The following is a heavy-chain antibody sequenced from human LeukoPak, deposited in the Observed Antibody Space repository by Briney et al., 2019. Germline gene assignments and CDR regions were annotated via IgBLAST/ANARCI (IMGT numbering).Heavy chain of an antibody. CDR1: GFTFSSYD. J-gene: IGHJ4*02. D-gene: IGHD3-10*01. CDR3: ARPRGSGSYFYFDS. CDR2: IWYDGSNK. V-gene: IGHV3-33*01. Sequence: GGSLRLSCAASGFTFSSYDMHWVRQAPGKGLEWVAVIWYDGSNKYYADSVSGRFNISRDNSKNTLYLQMNSLRAEDTAVYYRARPRGSGSYFYFDSWGQGTLVTVSS.